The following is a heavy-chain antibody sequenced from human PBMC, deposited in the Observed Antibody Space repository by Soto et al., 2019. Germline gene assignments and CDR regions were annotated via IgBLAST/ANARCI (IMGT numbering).Heavy chain of an antibody. Sequence: ASVKVSCKAQGYIFTKYGIGWARQAPGHGLEWMGLINVYNGDRKVAQKFQDRVSMTTDTATDTAYMELKSLRSGDTAVYYCARLQLGGDRMLNWFDPWGQGTLVTVSS. CDR2: INVYNGDR. D-gene: IGHD2-21*02. CDR1: GYIFTKYG. J-gene: IGHJ5*02. V-gene: IGHV1-18*01. CDR3: ARLQLGGDRMLNWFDP.